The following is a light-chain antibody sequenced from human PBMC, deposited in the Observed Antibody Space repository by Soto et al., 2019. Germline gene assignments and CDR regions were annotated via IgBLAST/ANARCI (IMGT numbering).Light chain of an antibody. CDR1: QGIRNY. CDR2: AAS. J-gene: IGKJ3*01. CDR3: QKYNSAPRT. Sequence: DIQMTQSPSSLSASVGDRVTITCRASQGIRNYLAWYQHKPGKVPKLLIYAASTLQSVVPSRFSGSGSGTDFTITISILQPEVVATDYSQKYNSAPRTFGLGPKVDI. V-gene: IGKV1-27*01.